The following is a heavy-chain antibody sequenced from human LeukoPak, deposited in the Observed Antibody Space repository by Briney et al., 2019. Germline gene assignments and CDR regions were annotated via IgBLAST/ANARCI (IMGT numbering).Heavy chain of an antibody. J-gene: IGHJ4*02. Sequence: ASVKVSCKVSGYTLTELSMHWVRQAPGKGLEWMGGFDPEDGETIYAQKFQGRVTMTEDTSTDTAYMKLSSLRSEDTAVYYCATDSGSYSYFDYWGQGTLVTVSS. CDR3: ATDSGSYSYFDY. CDR2: FDPEDGET. V-gene: IGHV1-24*01. D-gene: IGHD1-26*01. CDR1: GYTLTELS.